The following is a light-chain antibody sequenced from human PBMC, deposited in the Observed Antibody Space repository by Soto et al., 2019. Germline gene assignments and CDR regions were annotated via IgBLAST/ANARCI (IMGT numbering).Light chain of an antibody. Sequence: IVLTQSPATLSLSPGERATLSCRASQSVSTYLAWYQQQPGQAPRLFIYDASNRATGIPARFSGSGSGTDFTLTISSLEPEDFAVYYCQQRSKWPITFGQGTRLEIK. CDR1: QSVSTY. CDR3: QQRSKWPIT. J-gene: IGKJ5*01. CDR2: DAS. V-gene: IGKV3-11*01.